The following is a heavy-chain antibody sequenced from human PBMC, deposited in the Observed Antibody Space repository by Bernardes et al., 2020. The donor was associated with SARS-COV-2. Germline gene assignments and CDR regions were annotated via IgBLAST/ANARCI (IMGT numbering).Heavy chain of an antibody. D-gene: IGHD6-13*01. CDR3: AKGSGYGSNWDLDY. Sequence: GGSLRLSCAASGFTFSSYAMTWVHQAPGKGLEWVSAISCSGDRTYYADSVKGRFTISRDNSKNTLYLQMNSLRAEDTAVYYCAKGSGYGSNWDLDYWGQGRLVTVSS. V-gene: IGHV3-23*01. CDR1: GFTFSSYA. J-gene: IGHJ4*02. CDR2: ISCSGDRT.